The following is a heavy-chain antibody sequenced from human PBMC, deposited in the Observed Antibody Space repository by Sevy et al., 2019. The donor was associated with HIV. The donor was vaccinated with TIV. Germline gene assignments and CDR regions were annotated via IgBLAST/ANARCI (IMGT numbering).Heavy chain of an antibody. J-gene: IGHJ4*02. CDR2: VNSDGSRT. Sequence: GGSLRLSCSASGFTFSSYWMHWVRQAPGKGLVWVSGVNSDGSRTNYADSVKGRFTISRDSAKNTLYLQMNSLRAEDTAVYFCVAANTWEDYWGQGTLVTVSS. CDR3: VAANTWEDY. CDR1: GFTFSSYW. V-gene: IGHV3-74*01. D-gene: IGHD1-26*01.